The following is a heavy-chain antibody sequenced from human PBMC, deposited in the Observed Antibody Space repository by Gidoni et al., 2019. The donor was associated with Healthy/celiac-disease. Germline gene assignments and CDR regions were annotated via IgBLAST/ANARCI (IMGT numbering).Heavy chain of an antibody. CDR3: AGYCSSTSCYFDY. CDR1: GGSFSGYY. Sequence: QVQLQQWGAGLLKPSETLSLTCAGYGGSFSGYYWSWIRQPPGKGLEWIGEINHSGSTNYNPSLKSRVTISVDTSKNQFSLKLSSVTAADTAVYYCAGYCSSTSCYFDYWGQGTLVTVSS. J-gene: IGHJ4*02. CDR2: INHSGST. D-gene: IGHD2-2*01. V-gene: IGHV4-34*01.